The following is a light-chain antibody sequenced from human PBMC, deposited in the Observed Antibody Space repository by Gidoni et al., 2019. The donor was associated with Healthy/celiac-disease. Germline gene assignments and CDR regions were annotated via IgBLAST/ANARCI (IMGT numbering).Light chain of an antibody. CDR3: QKNNSAPQD. CDR1: QGISNY. Sequence: DIQMTPSPSSLSASVGDRVTITCRPSQGISNYLAWYQQKPGKAPKLLNYAASTLQSGVPSRFSGSGSGTDFTLTISSLQPEDVATYYCQKNNSAPQDFGGGTKVEIK. J-gene: IGKJ4*01. CDR2: AAS. V-gene: IGKV1-27*01.